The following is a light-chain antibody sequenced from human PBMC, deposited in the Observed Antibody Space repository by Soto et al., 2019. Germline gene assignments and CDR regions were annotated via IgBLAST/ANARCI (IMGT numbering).Light chain of an antibody. V-gene: IGKV3-15*01. Sequence: EIVMTQSPATLSVSPGARATLSCRASQSVSTNLAWYQQKPAQGPRLLIFGASTGATGIPARFSGSGSGTEFTLTISSLQSEDFAVYYCQQYHDWPRTFGQGTKVEIK. CDR2: GAS. J-gene: IGKJ1*01. CDR1: QSVSTN. CDR3: QQYHDWPRT.